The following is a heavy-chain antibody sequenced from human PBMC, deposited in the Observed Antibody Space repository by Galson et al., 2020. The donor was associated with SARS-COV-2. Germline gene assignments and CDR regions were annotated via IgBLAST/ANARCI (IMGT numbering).Heavy chain of an antibody. V-gene: IGHV4-39*01. CDR3: VGQPAMISY. Sequence: SETPSLTCTVSDGSVRSSSYYWRWVRQSPGKGLEWIGSIYYSGISYYNPSLKSRVTISVDTSKNQFSLKLNSVTAADTALYYCVGQPAMISYWGQGTLVTVSS. D-gene: IGHD5-18*01. J-gene: IGHJ4*02. CDR1: DGSVRSSSYY. CDR2: IYYSGIS.